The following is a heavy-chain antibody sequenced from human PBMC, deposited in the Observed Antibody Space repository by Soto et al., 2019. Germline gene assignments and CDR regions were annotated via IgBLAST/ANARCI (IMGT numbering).Heavy chain of an antibody. J-gene: IGHJ5*01. V-gene: IGHV4-61*01. CDR2: IYYSGNT. CDR1: GDSVTSGNYY. Sequence: SSETLSLTCTVSGDSVTSGNYYWSWIRQPPGKGLEWIGYIYYSGNTNYSPSLKSRVTMSLDRSNNQFSLNLSSVTAADTAVYYCARIHVDTYMIYWFDTWGQGILVTVSS. D-gene: IGHD5-18*01. CDR3: ARIHVDTYMIYWFDT.